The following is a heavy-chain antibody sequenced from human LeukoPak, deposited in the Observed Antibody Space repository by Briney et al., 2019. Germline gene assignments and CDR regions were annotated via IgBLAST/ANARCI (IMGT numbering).Heavy chain of an antibody. Sequence: PGGSLRLSCTASGFTLSSYEMSWIRQAPGKGLEWVSSIDYSGGSTYYADSVKGRFTISRDNAKNSLYLQMNSLRAEDTAVYYCARDGMGYGIYDYWGQGNLVTVSS. CDR3: ARDGMGYGIYDY. CDR1: GFTLSSYE. D-gene: IGHD2-8*01. J-gene: IGHJ4*02. CDR2: IDYSGGST. V-gene: IGHV3-23*01.